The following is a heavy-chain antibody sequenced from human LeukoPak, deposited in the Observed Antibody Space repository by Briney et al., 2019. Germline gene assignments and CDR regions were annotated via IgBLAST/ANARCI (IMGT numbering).Heavy chain of an antibody. CDR3: ARDRIGKYSIDY. D-gene: IGHD2-15*01. Sequence: PGGSLRLSCAASGFTFSNFGLNWVRQAPDEELEWVAFISDNGRRTYYLESVEGLFTISRDDYKNTLYLQMNSLRVEDTAVYYCARDRIGKYSIDYWGQGTLVTVSS. CDR2: ISDNGRRT. J-gene: IGHJ4*02. V-gene: IGHV3-33*08. CDR1: GFTFSNFG.